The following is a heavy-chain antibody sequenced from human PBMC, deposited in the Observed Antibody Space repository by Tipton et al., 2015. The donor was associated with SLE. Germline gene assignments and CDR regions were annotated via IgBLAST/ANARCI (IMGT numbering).Heavy chain of an antibody. J-gene: IGHJ6*03. CDR3: ARGVAIYWITYYDYYMDV. V-gene: IGHV4-61*01. CDR1: GGSISSGSYY. CDR2: IHSSGST. Sequence: TLSLTCTVSGGSISSGSYYWSWIRQPPGKGLEWIGYIHSSGSTNYNSSLESRVTISVDTSRNQFSLKLTSVTAADTGVYYCARGVAIYWITYYDYYMDVWGKGTTVTVSS. D-gene: IGHD2-2*03.